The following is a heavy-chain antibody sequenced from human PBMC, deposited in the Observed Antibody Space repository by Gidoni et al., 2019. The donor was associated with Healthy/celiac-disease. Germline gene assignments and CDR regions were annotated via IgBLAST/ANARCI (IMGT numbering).Heavy chain of an antibody. J-gene: IGHJ4*02. V-gene: IGHV1-46*03. D-gene: IGHD2-8*01. CDR1: GYTFPSYH. CDR2: IHTSGGST. CDR3: ARGTRTNRLGQHQYFDY. Sequence: QVQLVQSGPEVTKPGASVKVSCKAPGYTFPSYHMHWVGQAHGQGVEWMGIIHTSGGSTRYAQKFQGRVTMTRDTSTSTVYMELSSLRSEDTAVYYCARGTRTNRLGQHQYFDYWGQGTLVTVSS.